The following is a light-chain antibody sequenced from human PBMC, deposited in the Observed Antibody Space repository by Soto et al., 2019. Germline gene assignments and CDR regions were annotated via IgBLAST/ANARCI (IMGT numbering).Light chain of an antibody. CDR2: GAS. Sequence: EIVLTQSPATLSLSPGERATLSCGASQSVSSSYLAWYQQKPGLAPRLLIYGASTRATGIPARFSGSGSGTEFTLTISSLQSEDFAVYYCHQYNNWPPWTFGQGTKVDIK. V-gene: IGKV3-15*01. CDR1: QSVSSSY. J-gene: IGKJ1*01. CDR3: HQYNNWPPWT.